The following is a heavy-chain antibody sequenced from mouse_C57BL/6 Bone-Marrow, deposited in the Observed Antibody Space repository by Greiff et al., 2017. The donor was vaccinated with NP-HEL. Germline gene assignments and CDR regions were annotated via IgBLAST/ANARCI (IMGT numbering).Heavy chain of an antibody. J-gene: IGHJ4*01. D-gene: IGHD1-1*01. CDR1: GYTFTSYW. CDR2: IYPGNSDT. CDR3: TNYYGSSYEGAMDY. V-gene: IGHV1-5*01. Sequence: DVKLQESGTVLARPGASVKMSCKTSGYTFTSYWMHWVKQRPGQGLEWIGAIYPGNSDTSYNQKFKGKAKLTAVTSASTAYMELSSLTNEDSAVYYCTNYYGSSYEGAMDYWGQGTSVTVSS.